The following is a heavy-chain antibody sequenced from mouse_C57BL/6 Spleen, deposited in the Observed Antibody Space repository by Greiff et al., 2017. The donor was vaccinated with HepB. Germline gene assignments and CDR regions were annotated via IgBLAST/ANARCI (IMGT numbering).Heavy chain of an antibody. D-gene: IGHD1-1*01. Sequence: EVQRVESGGGLVKPGGSLKLSCAASGFTFSSYAMSWVRQTPEKRLEWVATISDGGSYTYYPDNVKGRFTISRDNAKNNLYLQMSHLKSEDTAMYYCARDTTVVAPPAMDYWGQGTSVTVSS. V-gene: IGHV5-4*01. CDR1: GFTFSSYA. J-gene: IGHJ4*01. CDR3: ARDTTVVAPPAMDY. CDR2: ISDGGSYT.